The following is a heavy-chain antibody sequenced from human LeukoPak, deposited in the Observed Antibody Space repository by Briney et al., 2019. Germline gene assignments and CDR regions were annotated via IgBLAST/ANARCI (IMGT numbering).Heavy chain of an antibody. D-gene: IGHD3-22*01. V-gene: IGHV4-39*07. CDR3: ARVTGYMIEDYFDY. Sequence: SETLSLTCTVSGGSISSSGYYWGWIRQPPGKGVEWIGSIYYSGSTYYNPSLKSRVTISVDTSKNQFSLKLSSVTAADTAVYYCARVTGYMIEDYFDYWGQGALVTVSS. CDR2: IYYSGST. J-gene: IGHJ4*02. CDR1: GGSISSSGYY.